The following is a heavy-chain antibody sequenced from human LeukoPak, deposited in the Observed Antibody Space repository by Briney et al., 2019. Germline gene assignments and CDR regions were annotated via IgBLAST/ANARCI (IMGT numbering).Heavy chain of an antibody. D-gene: IGHD3-22*01. CDR2: ISDAGGST. V-gene: IGHV3-23*01. CDR3: AKRGVVIRVILVGFHKQAYYFDS. Sequence: GGSMRLSCAVSGITLSNYGMSWVRQAPGKGLEWVAGISDAGGSTNYADSVKGRFTISRDNPKNTLYLQMNSLRAEDTAVYFCAKRGVVIRVILVGFHKQAYYFDSWGQGALVT. CDR1: GITLSNYG. J-gene: IGHJ4*02.